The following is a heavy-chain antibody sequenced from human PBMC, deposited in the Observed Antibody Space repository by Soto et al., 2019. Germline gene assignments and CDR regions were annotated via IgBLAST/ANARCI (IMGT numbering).Heavy chain of an antibody. CDR2: INAGNGNT. J-gene: IGHJ6*02. V-gene: IGHV1-3*01. CDR1: GYTFTSYA. Sequence: QVQLVQSGAEVKKPGASVKVSCKASGYTFTSYAMHWVRQAPGQRLEWMGWINAGNGNTKYSQKFQGRVIITRDTSASTADMALGSLRYEDTAVYSCASSYSNYAPIDYYYYGMDVWCQGTTVTVS. D-gene: IGHD4-4*01. CDR3: ASSYSNYAPIDYYYYGMDV.